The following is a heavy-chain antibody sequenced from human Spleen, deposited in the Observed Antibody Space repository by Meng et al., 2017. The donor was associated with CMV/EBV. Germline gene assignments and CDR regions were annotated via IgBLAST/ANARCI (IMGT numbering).Heavy chain of an antibody. CDR2: ISWNSGNV. CDR1: GFTFDDYS. CDR3: ARVGLGFDI. D-gene: IGHD1-26*01. Sequence: SLKISCAASGFTFDDYSMHWVRQAPGKGLEWVSSISWNSGNVVYAESVQGRFTISRDNAKKSLYLQMNSLRADDTALYYCARVGLGFDIWGQGTLVTVSS. V-gene: IGHV3-9*01. J-gene: IGHJ3*02.